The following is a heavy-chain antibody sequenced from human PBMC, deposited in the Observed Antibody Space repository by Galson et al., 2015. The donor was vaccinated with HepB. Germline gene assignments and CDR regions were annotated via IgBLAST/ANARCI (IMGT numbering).Heavy chain of an antibody. CDR1: GFSFSTSW. CDR3: ARGVMIRTLAHKTPDY. V-gene: IGHV3-7*03. J-gene: IGHJ4*02. Sequence: SLRLSCAASGFSFSTSWMTWVRQAPGRGLEWVANIKEDDGERAYAASVKGRFIISRDNAERSVSLHMYSLRAEDTAVYYCARGVMIRTLAHKTPDYWGQGTLVTVSS. CDR2: IKEDDGER. D-gene: IGHD3-16*01.